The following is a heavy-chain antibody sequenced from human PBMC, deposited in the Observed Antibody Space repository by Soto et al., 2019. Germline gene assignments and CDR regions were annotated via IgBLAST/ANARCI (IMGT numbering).Heavy chain of an antibody. J-gene: IGHJ4*02. Sequence: GGSLRLSCAASGFTFSSYAMSWVRQAPGKGLEWVSAISGSGGSTYYADSVKGRFTISRDNSKNTLYLQMNSLSAEDTAVYYCAKDPVGYSGYDYFDYWGQGTLVTVSS. CDR2: ISGSGGST. D-gene: IGHD5-12*01. CDR1: GFTFSSYA. CDR3: AKDPVGYSGYDYFDY. V-gene: IGHV3-23*01.